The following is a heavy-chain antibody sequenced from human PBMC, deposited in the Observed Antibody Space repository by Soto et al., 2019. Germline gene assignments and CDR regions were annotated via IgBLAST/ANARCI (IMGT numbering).Heavy chain of an antibody. D-gene: IGHD4-17*01. Sequence: GGSLRLSCAASGFTFSSYWMSWVRQAPGKGLEWVANIKQDGSEKYYVDSVKGRFTISRDNAKNSLYLQMNSLRAEDTAVYYCARENYGDYDYYYYYYMDVWGKGTTVTVSS. CDR2: IKQDGSEK. V-gene: IGHV3-7*01. CDR1: GFTFSSYW. J-gene: IGHJ6*03. CDR3: ARENYGDYDYYYYYYMDV.